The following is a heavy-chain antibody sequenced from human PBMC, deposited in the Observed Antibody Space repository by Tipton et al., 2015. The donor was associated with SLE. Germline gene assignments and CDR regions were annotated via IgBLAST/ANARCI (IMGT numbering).Heavy chain of an antibody. J-gene: IGHJ2*01. V-gene: IGHV4-61*01. CDR3: ARDRATMIVVVTGYFDL. CDR1: GGSISSSSYY. D-gene: IGHD3-22*01. Sequence: TLSLTCTVSGGSISSSSYYWSWTRQPPGKGLQWIGYIYYSGSTNYNPSLKSRVTISVDTSKNQFSLKLSSVTAADTAVYYCARDRATMIVVVTGYFDLWGRGTLVTVSS. CDR2: IYYSGST.